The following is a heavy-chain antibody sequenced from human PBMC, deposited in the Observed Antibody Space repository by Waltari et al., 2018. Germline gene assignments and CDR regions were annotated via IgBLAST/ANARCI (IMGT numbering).Heavy chain of an antibody. CDR1: GGSISSGSYY. CDR3: ARARYSGSSHYYYYGMDV. J-gene: IGHJ6*02. Sequence: QVQLQESGPGLVKPSQTLSLTCTVPGGSISSGSYYWSWIRKPAGKGLEWIGRIYTRGSTNYNPPLKSRVTISVDTSKNQFSLKLSSVTAADTAVYYCARARYSGSSHYYYYGMDVWGQGTTVTVSS. V-gene: IGHV4-61*02. CDR2: IYTRGST. D-gene: IGHD1-26*01.